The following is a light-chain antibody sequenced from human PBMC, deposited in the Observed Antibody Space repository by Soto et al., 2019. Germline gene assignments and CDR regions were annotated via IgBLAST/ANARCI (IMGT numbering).Light chain of an antibody. V-gene: IGKV3-20*01. CDR3: QQYGSSRT. CDR2: GAS. Sequence: EIVLTQSPGTLSLSPGERATLSCRASQTVSNNYLAWYQQKPGQAPRLFIYGASTRATGIPDRFSGSGSGTDFTLTISRLEPEECAVYYCQQYGSSRTFGQETKVDIK. CDR1: QTVSNNY. J-gene: IGKJ1*01.